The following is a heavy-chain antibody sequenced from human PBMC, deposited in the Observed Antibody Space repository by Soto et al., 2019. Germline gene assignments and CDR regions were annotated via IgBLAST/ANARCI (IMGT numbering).Heavy chain of an antibody. CDR3: ARVRIDSDYSNPFDY. V-gene: IGHV1-69*13. J-gene: IGHJ4*02. CDR1: GGGNLRDYR. D-gene: IGHD4-4*01. CDR2: IIPKLGSA. Sequence: SVKVSCKASGGGNLRDYRTTWVRRAPGQGLEWMGGIIPKLGSANYAQNFQGRVTVTADESTNTVYMELRSLRSDDTAVYYCARVRIDSDYSNPFDYWGQGTLVTVSS.